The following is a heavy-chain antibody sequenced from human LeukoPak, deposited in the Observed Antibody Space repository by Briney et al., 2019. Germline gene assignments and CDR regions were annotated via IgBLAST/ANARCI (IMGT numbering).Heavy chain of an antibody. CDR3: AREPSSGSSNYYLDQ. D-gene: IGHD2-2*01. CDR1: GYTFTTYA. J-gene: IGHJ4*02. V-gene: IGHV1-3*01. CDR2: INAGNGNT. Sequence: ASVKVSCKASGYTFTTYAMHWVRQAPGQRLEWMGSINAGNGNTKFSQNLQGRVTIARDTSASTAYMELSSLRSEDTAVYYCAREPSSGSSNYYLDQWGQGTLVTVSS.